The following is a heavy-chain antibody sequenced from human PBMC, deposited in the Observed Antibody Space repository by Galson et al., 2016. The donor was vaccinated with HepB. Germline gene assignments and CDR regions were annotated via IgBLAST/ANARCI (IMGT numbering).Heavy chain of an antibody. CDR1: GYTFTDYY. CDR2: INPSAGST. Sequence: SVKVSCKASGYTFTDYYIYWVRQAPGQGLEWMGIINPSAGSTNYAQKFQGRVTMTRDTSANTVYMELRSLRSEDTAVYYCARYIRGYRYGFPDYWGQGTLVTVSS. J-gene: IGHJ4*02. V-gene: IGHV1-46*01. CDR3: ARYIRGYRYGFPDY. D-gene: IGHD5-18*01.